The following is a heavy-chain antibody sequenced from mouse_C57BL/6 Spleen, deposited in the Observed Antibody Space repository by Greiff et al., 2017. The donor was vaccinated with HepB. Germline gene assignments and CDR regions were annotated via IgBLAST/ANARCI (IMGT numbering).Heavy chain of an antibody. CDR3: AKTYDYDAMDY. Sequence: QVQLQQSGPELVKPGASVKISCKASGYAFSSSWMNWVKQRPGKGLEWIGRIYPGDGDTNYNGKFKGKATLTADKSSSTAYMQLSSLTSEDSAVYVCAKTYDYDAMDYWGQGTSVTVSS. D-gene: IGHD6-5*01. CDR2: IYPGDGDT. CDR1: GYAFSSSW. V-gene: IGHV1-82*01. J-gene: IGHJ4*01.